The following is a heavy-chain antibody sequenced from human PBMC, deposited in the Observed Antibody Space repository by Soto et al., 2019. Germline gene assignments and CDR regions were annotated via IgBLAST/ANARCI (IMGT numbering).Heavy chain of an antibody. CDR1: GGTFSSYT. J-gene: IGHJ4*02. V-gene: IGHV1-69*02. CDR3: LTIPHY. Sequence: QVQLVQSGAEVKKPGSSVKVSCKASGGTFSSYTITWVRQAPGQGLEWMGRIIPILGIANYAQKFQGRVTITADKSTGTAYIELSSLRSEDTAVYYWLTIPHYWGQGTLVTVSS. D-gene: IGHD4-17*01. CDR2: IIPILGIA.